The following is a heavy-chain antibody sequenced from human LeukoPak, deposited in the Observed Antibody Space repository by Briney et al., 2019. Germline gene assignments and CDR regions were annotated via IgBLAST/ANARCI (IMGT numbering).Heavy chain of an antibody. V-gene: IGHV4-39*01. CDR1: GGSISSSNFY. CDR2: IFSSGST. CDR3: ARLSPGTTLD. J-gene: IGHJ4*02. D-gene: IGHD1-7*01. Sequence: SETLSLTCTVSGGSISSSNFYWGWIRQPPGKGLEWIGSIFSSGSTYYNPSLKRRVTISVDTSKNQFSLKLSSVTAADTAVYYCARLSPGTTLDWGQGTLITVSS.